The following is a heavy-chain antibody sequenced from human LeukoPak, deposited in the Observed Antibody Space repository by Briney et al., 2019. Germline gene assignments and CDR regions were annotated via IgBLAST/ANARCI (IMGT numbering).Heavy chain of an antibody. Sequence: ASVKVPCKASGGTFSRCAISWVRQAPGQGLEWMGRIIPNLGTTNRAQNFQDRVTLTADKSTNTAYMELTSLTSDDTAVYYCATTNDGGGYQWGDFFDFWGQGTLVTVSS. D-gene: IGHD3-22*01. CDR3: ATTNDGGGYQWGDFFDF. V-gene: IGHV1-69*04. J-gene: IGHJ4*02. CDR2: IIPNLGTT. CDR1: GGTFSRCA.